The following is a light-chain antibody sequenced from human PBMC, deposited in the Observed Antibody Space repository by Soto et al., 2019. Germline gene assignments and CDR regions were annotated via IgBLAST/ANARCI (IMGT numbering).Light chain of an antibody. CDR1: QGVSSN. CDR2: DAS. CDR3: HQYNNWPVT. J-gene: IGKJ4*01. V-gene: IGKV3-15*01. Sequence: ETVMTQSPATLSVSPGERATLSCRASQGVSSNLAWYQQKPGQAPRLLIYDASTRATGIPARFSGSASGTEFTLTISSLLSEDFAVYFCHQYNNWPVTFGGGTKVEI.